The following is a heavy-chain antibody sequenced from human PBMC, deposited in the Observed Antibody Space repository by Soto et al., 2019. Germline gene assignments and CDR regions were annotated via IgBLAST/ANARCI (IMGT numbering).Heavy chain of an antibody. D-gene: IGHD3-22*01. V-gene: IGHV4-39*01. J-gene: IGHJ4*02. CDR1: GGSISSSSYY. CDR2: IYYSGST. Sequence: PSETLSLTCTFSGGSISSSSYYWGWIRQPPGKGLEWIGSIYYSGSTYYNPSLKSRVTISVDTSKNQFSLKLSSVTAADTAVYYCARRTIYSSGYYLYFDYWGQGTLVTVSS. CDR3: ARRTIYSSGYYLYFDY.